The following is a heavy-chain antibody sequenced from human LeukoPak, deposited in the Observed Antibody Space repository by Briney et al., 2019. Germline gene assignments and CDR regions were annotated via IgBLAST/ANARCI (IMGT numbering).Heavy chain of an antibody. D-gene: IGHD5-18*01. CDR2: TSTKEDGSEK. J-gene: IGHJ3*02. V-gene: IGHV3-7*05. CDR1: GFTLSTYW. Sequence: PGGSLRLPCAASGFTLSTYWMNWVRQAPGKGLEWVASTSTKEDGSEKYYIDSVRGRFTISSDNAKNSLYLQMNSLRAEDTAVYYCATDRGYSTFDIWGQGTMVAVSS. CDR3: ATDRGYSTFDI.